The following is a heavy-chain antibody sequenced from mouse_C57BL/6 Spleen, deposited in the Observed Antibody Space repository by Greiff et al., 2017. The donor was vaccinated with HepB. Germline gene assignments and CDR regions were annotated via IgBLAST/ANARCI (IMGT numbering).Heavy chain of an antibody. V-gene: IGHV14-3*01. Sequence: EVQLQQSVAELVRPGASVKLSCTASGFNIKNTYMHWVKQRPEQGLEWIGRVDPANGNTKYAPKFQGKATITADKSYNTAYLQLSSLTSEDTAIYYCARPISTAIQGYFDVWGTGTTVTVSS. CDR3: ARPISTAIQGYFDV. D-gene: IGHD1-2*01. CDR2: VDPANGNT. CDR1: GFNIKNTY. J-gene: IGHJ1*03.